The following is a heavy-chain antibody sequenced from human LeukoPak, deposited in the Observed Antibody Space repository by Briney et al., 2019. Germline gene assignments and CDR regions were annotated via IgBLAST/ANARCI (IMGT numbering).Heavy chain of an antibody. CDR3: ARDSGSYFRNMDV. Sequence: SETLSLTCTVSGGSISSYYWSRIRQPPGKGLEWIGYIYYSGSTNYNPSLKSRVTISVDTSKNQFSLKLSSVTAADTAVYYCARDSGSYFRNMDVWGKGTTVTVSS. CDR2: IYYSGST. D-gene: IGHD1-26*01. V-gene: IGHV4-59*01. CDR1: GGSISSYY. J-gene: IGHJ6*03.